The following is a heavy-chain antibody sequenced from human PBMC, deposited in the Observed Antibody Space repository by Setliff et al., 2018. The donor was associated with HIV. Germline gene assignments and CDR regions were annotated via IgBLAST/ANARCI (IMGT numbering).Heavy chain of an antibody. CDR3: ARETPNSGWYRKEGYYFDY. Sequence: SLRLSCAASGFTFSTHGMHWVRQAPGKGLEWVAIISYDGTSKHYADSVKGRFTISRDNARDTLYLEMNSLRVEDTAVYYCARETPNSGWYRKEGYYFDYWGQGTLVTVSS. D-gene: IGHD6-19*01. CDR2: ISYDGTSK. V-gene: IGHV3-30*03. CDR1: GFTFSTHG. J-gene: IGHJ4*02.